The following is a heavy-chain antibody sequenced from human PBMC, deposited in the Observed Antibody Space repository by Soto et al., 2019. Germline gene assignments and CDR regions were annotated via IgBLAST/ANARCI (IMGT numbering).Heavy chain of an antibody. CDR2: IYPGDSDT. CDR1: GYSFTSYW. CDR3: ARHPPEEQQLAGGAFDI. Sequence: GESLKISCKGSGYSFTSYWIGWVRQMPGKGLEWMGIIYPGDSDTRYSPSFQGQVTISADKSISTAYLQWSSLKASDTAMYYCARHPPEEQQLAGGAFDIWGQGTMVTVSS. J-gene: IGHJ3*02. V-gene: IGHV5-51*01. D-gene: IGHD6-13*01.